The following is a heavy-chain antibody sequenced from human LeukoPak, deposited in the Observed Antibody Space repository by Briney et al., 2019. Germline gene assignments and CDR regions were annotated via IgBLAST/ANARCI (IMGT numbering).Heavy chain of an antibody. CDR3: ARGVYCSSTSCYALSPYYYYYYGMDV. J-gene: IGHJ6*02. Sequence: SETLSLTCAVYGGSFSGYYWSWIRQPPGKGLEWIGEINHSGSTNYNPSLKSRVTIPVDTSKNQFSLKLSSVTAADTAVYYCARGVYCSSTSCYALSPYYYYYYGMDVWGQGTTVTVSS. CDR2: INHSGST. CDR1: GGSFSGYY. V-gene: IGHV4-34*01. D-gene: IGHD2-2*01.